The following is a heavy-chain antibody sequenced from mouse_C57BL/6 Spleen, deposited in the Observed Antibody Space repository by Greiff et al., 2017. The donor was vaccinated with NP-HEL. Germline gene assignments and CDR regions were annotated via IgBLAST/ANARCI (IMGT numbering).Heavy chain of an antibody. CDR1: GFTFSDYG. Sequence: EVQGVESGGGLVKPGGSLKLSCAASGFTFSDYGMHWVRQAPEKGLEWVAYISSGSSTIYYADTVKGRFTISRDNAKNTLFLQMTSLRSEDTAMYYGAITLIYYGNLYYAMDYWGQGTSVTVSS. J-gene: IGHJ4*01. CDR2: ISSGSSTI. CDR3: AITLIYYGNLYYAMDY. D-gene: IGHD2-1*01. V-gene: IGHV5-17*01.